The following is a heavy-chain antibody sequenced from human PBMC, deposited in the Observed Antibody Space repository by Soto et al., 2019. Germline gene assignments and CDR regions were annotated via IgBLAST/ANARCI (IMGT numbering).Heavy chain of an antibody. J-gene: IGHJ6*02. CDR3: ARDVIAARRGSGMDV. CDR2: IYYSGST. D-gene: IGHD6-6*01. CDR1: GGSISSGGYY. V-gene: IGHV4-31*03. Sequence: SETLSLTCTVSGGSISSGGYYWSWIRQHPGKGLEWIGYIYYSGSTYYNPSLKSRVTISVDTSKNQFSLKLSSVTAADTAVYYCARDVIAARRGSGMDVWGQGTTVTVSS.